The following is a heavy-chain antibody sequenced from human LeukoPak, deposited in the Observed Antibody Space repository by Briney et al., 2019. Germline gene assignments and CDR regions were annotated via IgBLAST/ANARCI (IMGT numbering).Heavy chain of an antibody. CDR1: GFTFSQYW. Sequence: PGGSLRLSCAASGFTFSQYWMSWVRQAPGKGLEWVANIKHDGSEKQDGSEKNYVDSVKGRFTISRDNAKNSLYLQMNSLRVEDTALYYCAKDREGRGFNYGSYFDYWGQGTLVTVSS. V-gene: IGHV3-7*01. D-gene: IGHD5-18*01. J-gene: IGHJ4*02. CDR3: AKDREGRGFNYGSYFDY. CDR2: IKHDGSEKQDGSEK.